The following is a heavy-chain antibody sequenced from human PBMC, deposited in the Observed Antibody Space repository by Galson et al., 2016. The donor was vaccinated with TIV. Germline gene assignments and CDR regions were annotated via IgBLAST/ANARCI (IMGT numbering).Heavy chain of an antibody. CDR1: GFTFGSYA. CDR3: ARDLLYYGVFDH. D-gene: IGHD3-22*01. J-gene: IGHJ4*02. Sequence: SLRLSCAASGFTFGSYALHWVRQAPGKGLEWVAVMSYDGSDKYYADSVKGRLTISRDNSKNTLYLQMNSLRPEDTAVYYCARDLLYYGVFDHWGQGTLVTVSS. CDR2: MSYDGSDK. V-gene: IGHV3-30*04.